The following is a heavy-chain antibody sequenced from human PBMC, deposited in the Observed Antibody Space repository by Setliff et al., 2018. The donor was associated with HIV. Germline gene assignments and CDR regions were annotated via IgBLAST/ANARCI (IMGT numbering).Heavy chain of an antibody. CDR2: INPSSGGT. D-gene: IGHD2-15*01. J-gene: IGHJ4*02. CDR3: ARALDSSADIEGYLDF. Sequence: GASVKVSCKASGYTFIGYNMHWVRQAPGQGLEWMGWINPSSGGTNYAQKFQGRVIMTRDTSISTAYMELSRLRSDDTAVYYCARALDSSADIEGYLDFWGQGMLVTVSS. V-gene: IGHV1-2*02. CDR1: GYTFIGYN.